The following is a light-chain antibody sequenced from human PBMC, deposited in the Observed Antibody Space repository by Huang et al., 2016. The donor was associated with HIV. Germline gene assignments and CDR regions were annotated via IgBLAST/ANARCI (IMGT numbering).Light chain of an antibody. V-gene: IGKV1-33*01. J-gene: IGKJ3*01. CDR3: QQYDNRLT. CDR2: DAS. Sequence: DIQMTQSPSSLSASVGDRVTITCQASQDISNYLNWYQQKPGKAPKLLIYDASNLEKGVPSRFSGNGSGTDFTFTISSLQPEDIATYYCQQYDNRLTFGPGTTVDIK. CDR1: QDISNY.